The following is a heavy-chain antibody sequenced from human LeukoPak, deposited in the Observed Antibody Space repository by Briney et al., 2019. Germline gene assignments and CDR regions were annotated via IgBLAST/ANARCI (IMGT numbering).Heavy chain of an antibody. CDR2: ITGDGSST. J-gene: IGHJ6*03. D-gene: IGHD2-15*01. Sequence: PGGSLRLSCAASGFTFSSYWMHWVRQAPGKWLGWVSRITGDGSSTSYADSVKGRFTISRDNAKNTLYLQMNSLRGEDTAVYYCARDKWWRYYYYYMDVWGKGTTVTVSS. CDR1: GFTFSSYW. CDR3: ARDKWWRYYYYYMDV. V-gene: IGHV3-74*01.